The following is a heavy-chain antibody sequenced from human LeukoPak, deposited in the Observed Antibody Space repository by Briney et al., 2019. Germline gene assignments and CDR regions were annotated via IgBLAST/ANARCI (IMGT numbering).Heavy chain of an antibody. CDR2: IYYSGST. CDR3: ARAQLDYYDSSGYYFGYYYYYMDV. CDR1: GGSISNYY. J-gene: IGHJ6*03. Sequence: SETLSLTCTVSGGSISNYYWSWIRQPPGKGLEWIGYIYYSGSTNYNPSLKSRVTISVDTSKNPFSLKLRSVPAADTAVYYCARAQLDYYDSSGYYFGYYYYYMDVWGKGTTVTVSS. V-gene: IGHV4-59*01. D-gene: IGHD3-22*01.